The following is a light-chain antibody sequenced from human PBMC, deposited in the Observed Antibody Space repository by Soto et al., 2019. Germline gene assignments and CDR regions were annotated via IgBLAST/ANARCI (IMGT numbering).Light chain of an antibody. CDR3: QVWDSSSDQPVV. J-gene: IGLJ2*01. CDR1: NIGSKS. Sequence: SYELTQPPSVSVAPGQTARITWGGNNIGSKSVHWYQQKPGQAPVLVVYDDSDRPSGIPERFSGSNSGNTATLTISRVEAGDEADYYCQVWDSSSDQPVVFGGGTKLTVL. CDR2: DDS. V-gene: IGLV3-21*02.